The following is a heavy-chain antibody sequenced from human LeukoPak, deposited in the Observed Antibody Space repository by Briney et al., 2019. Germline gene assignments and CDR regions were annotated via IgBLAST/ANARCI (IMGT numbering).Heavy chain of an antibody. Sequence: SETLSLTCAVYGGSFSGYYWSWIRQPPGKGLEWIGEINHSGSTNYNPSLKSRVTISVDTSKNQFSLKLSSVTAADTAVYYCARGGRDGYNNWFDPWGQGTLVTVSS. CDR2: INHSGST. D-gene: IGHD5-24*01. J-gene: IGHJ5*02. CDR3: ARGGRDGYNNWFDP. CDR1: GGSFSGYY. V-gene: IGHV4-34*01.